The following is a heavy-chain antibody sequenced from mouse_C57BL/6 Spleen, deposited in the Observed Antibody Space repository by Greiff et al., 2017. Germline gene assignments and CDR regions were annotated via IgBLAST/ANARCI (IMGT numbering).Heavy chain of an antibody. D-gene: IGHD4-1*01. Sequence: EVMLVESGEGLVKPGGSLKLSCAASGFTFSSYAMSWVRQTPEKRLEWVAYISSGGDYIYYADTVKGRFTISRDNARNTLYLQMSSLKSEDTAMYYCTRVPGTHYFDYWGQGTTLTVSS. CDR1: GFTFSSYA. CDR2: ISSGGDYI. V-gene: IGHV5-9-1*02. CDR3: TRVPGTHYFDY. J-gene: IGHJ2*01.